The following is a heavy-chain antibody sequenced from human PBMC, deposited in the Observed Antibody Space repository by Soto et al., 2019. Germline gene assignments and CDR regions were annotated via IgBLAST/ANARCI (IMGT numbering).Heavy chain of an antibody. V-gene: IGHV3-33*01. CDR1: GFTFSSYG. CDR3: ARSPSIAENGMDV. D-gene: IGHD6-6*01. J-gene: IGHJ6*02. CDR2: IWYDGSNK. Sequence: PGGSLRLSCEASGFTFSSYGMHWVRQAPGKGLEWVAVIWYDGSNKYYADPVKGRFTISRDNSKNTLYLQMSSLRVEDTAVYYCARSPSIAENGMDVWGQGTTVTVSS.